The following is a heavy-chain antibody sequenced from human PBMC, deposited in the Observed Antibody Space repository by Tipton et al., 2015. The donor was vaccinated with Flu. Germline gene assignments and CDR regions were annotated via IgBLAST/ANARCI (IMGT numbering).Heavy chain of an antibody. D-gene: IGHD2-15*01. CDR2: INQDGSEK. CDR3: ARTLGGGSCY. V-gene: IGHV3-7*01. Sequence: SLRLSCAASGFTFSTYWMTWVRQAPGKGLEWVANINQDGSEKYYVHSVKGRFTISRDNAQNSLYLEMSSLRAEDTAVYYCARTLGGGSCYWGQGTLVTVSS. CDR1: GFTFSTYW. J-gene: IGHJ4*02.